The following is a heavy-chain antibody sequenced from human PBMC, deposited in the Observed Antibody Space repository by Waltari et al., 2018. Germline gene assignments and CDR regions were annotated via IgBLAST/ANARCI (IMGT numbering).Heavy chain of an antibody. CDR2: IRSSSRYI. Sequence: EVQLVESGGGLVKPGGSLSLSCAASGFTFSRYSMTWVRQAPGKGLEWVSAIRSSSRYIYYADSVKGRLTISRDNAKNSLYLQMNSLRAEDTAVYYCAPSSGWGPFDYWGQGTLVTVSS. J-gene: IGHJ4*02. V-gene: IGHV3-21*01. D-gene: IGHD6-19*01. CDR3: APSSGWGPFDY. CDR1: GFTFSRYS.